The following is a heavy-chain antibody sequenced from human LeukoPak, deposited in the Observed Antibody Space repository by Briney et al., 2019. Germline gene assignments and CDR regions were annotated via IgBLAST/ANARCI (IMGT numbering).Heavy chain of an antibody. CDR2: IKQDGSEK. V-gene: IGHV3-7*01. J-gene: IGHJ4*02. Sequence: GGSLRLSCAASGFTFDDYAMHWVRQAPGKGLEWVANIKQDGSEKYYVDSVKGRFTISRDNAKNSLYLQMNSLRAEDTAVYYCARDNFLVGALTNWGQGTLVTVSS. CDR1: GFTFDDYA. D-gene: IGHD1-26*01. CDR3: ARDNFLVGALTN.